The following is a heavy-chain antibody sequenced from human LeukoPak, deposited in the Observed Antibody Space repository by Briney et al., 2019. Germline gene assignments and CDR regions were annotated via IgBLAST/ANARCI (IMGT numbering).Heavy chain of an antibody. J-gene: IGHJ6*02. CDR3: ARFPPGSGGAPYYYYGMDV. CDR2: IYSGGST. V-gene: IGHV3-53*04. Sequence: PGGSLRLSCAASGFTFSDFYVSWIRQPPGKGLEWVSVIYSGGSTYYADSVKGRFTISRHNSKNTLYLQMNSLRAEDTAVYYWARFPPGSGGAPYYYYGMDVWGQGTTVTVSS. CDR1: GFTFSDFY. D-gene: IGHD6-19*01.